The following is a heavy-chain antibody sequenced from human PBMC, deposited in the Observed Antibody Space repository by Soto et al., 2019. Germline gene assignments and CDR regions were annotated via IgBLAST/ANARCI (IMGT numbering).Heavy chain of an antibody. V-gene: IGHV3-23*01. J-gene: IGHJ4*02. CDR1: GFTFSSYA. CDR2: LTGSGSST. Sequence: PGGSLRLSCAASGFTFSSYAMNWVRQAPGKGLEWVSSLTGSGSSTYYADSVKGRFTISRDNSKNTLYLLMNSLSVEDTAVYYCAKGRGSGTYYFDYWGQGTLVTVSS. D-gene: IGHD6-19*01. CDR3: AKGRGSGTYYFDY.